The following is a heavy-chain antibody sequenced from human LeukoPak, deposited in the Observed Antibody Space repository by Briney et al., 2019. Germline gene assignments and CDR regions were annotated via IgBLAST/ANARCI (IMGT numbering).Heavy chain of an antibody. CDR2: IKQDGSEK. J-gene: IGHJ6*02. CDR3: ARGYDSSGYYYYYYGMDV. CDR1: GFTFSSYW. Sequence: GGSLGLSCAASGFTFSSYWMSWVRQAPGKGLEWVANIKQDGSEKYYVDSVKGRFTISRDNAKNSLYLQMNSLRAEDTAVYYCARGYDSSGYYYYYYGMDVWGQGTTVTVSS. V-gene: IGHV3-7*01. D-gene: IGHD3-22*01.